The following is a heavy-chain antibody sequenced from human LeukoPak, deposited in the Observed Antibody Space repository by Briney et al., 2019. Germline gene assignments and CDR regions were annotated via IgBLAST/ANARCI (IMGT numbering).Heavy chain of an antibody. CDR2: IYYSGST. J-gene: IGHJ3*01. D-gene: IGHD3-3*01. V-gene: IGHV4-59*01. Sequence: SETLSLTCNASGDTISGYYWNWLRQPPGKGLEWIGYIYYSGSTNYNPSLKLRVTMSGDTSNNQISLYMTYVTAAATAVYHCFCYRYYGYCAAYVYVFDFWGQGTMVTVSS. CDR3: FCYRYYGYCAAYVYVFDF. CDR1: GDTISGYY.